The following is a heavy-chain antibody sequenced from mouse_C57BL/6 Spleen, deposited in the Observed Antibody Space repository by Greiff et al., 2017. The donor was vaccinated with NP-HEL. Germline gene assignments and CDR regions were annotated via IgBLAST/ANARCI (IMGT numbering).Heavy chain of an antibody. CDR3: ARDYYGSSYGYFDV. D-gene: IGHD1-1*01. CDR2: ISYDGSN. V-gene: IGHV3-6*01. J-gene: IGHJ1*03. CDR1: GYSITSGYY. Sequence: EVKLQESGPGLVKPSQSLSLTCSVTGYSITSGYYWNWLRQFPGNKLEWMGYISYDGSNNYNPSLKNRISITRDTSKNQFFLKLNSVTTEDTATYYCARDYYGSSYGYFDVWGTGTTVTVSS.